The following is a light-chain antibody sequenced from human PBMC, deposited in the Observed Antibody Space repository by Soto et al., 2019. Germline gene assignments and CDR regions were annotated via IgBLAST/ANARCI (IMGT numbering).Light chain of an antibody. V-gene: IGLV2-14*01. CDR1: SSDIGGYSY. Sequence: QSALAQPASVSGSPGQSITISCTGTSSDIGGYSYVSWYQQHPGKAPKLMIYEVSNRPSGVSNRFSGSKSGNTASLTISGLQADREAGYFCTSYTPSSTLFYVFGSGTKVTVL. CDR2: EVS. J-gene: IGLJ1*01. CDR3: TSYTPSSTLFYV.